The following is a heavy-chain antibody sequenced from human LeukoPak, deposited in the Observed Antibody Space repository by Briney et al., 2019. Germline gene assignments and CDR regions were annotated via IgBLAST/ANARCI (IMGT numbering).Heavy chain of an antibody. Sequence: GASVKVSCKASGYTFTSYGISWVRQVPGQGLEWMEWISAYNGNTNYAQKLQGRVTMTTDTSTSTAYMELRSLRSDDTAVYYCARDGIMITFGGVDGFDYWGQGTLVTVSS. CDR2: ISAYNGNT. D-gene: IGHD3-16*01. CDR1: GYTFTSYG. V-gene: IGHV1-18*01. J-gene: IGHJ4*02. CDR3: ARDGIMITFGGVDGFDY.